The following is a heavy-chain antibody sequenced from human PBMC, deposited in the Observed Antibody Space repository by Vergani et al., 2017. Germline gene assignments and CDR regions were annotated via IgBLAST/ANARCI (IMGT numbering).Heavy chain of an antibody. CDR2: ISSSGSTI. D-gene: IGHD6-13*01. J-gene: IGHJ6*02. V-gene: IGHV3-11*01. CDR3: ARYQGAAARPGYYYYYGMDV. CDR1: GFTFSDYY. Sequence: QVQLVESGGGLVKPGGSLRLSCAASGFTFSDYYMSWIRQAPGKGLEWVSYISSSGSTIYYADSVKGRFTISRDNAKNSLYLQMNSLRAEDTAVYYCARYQGAAARPGYYYYYGMDVWGQGTTVTVSS.